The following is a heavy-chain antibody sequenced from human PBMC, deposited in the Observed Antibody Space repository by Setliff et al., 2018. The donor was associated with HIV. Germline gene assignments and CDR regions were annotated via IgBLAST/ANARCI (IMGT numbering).Heavy chain of an antibody. Sequence: VASVKVSCKAPGYTFTSYGISWVRQAPGQGLEWMGWISAYSGNTNYAQKLQGRVTMTTDTSTSTAYMELRSLRSDDTAVYYCARVAWYYSFWSGLGDAFDIWGQGTMVTVSS. CDR1: GYTFTSYG. CDR3: ARVAWYYSFWSGLGDAFDI. V-gene: IGHV1-18*01. CDR2: ISAYSGNT. D-gene: IGHD3-3*01. J-gene: IGHJ3*02.